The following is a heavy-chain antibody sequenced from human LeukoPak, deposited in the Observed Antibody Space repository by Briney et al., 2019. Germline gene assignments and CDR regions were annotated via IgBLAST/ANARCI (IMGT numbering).Heavy chain of an antibody. CDR1: GFTFSSYA. V-gene: IGHV3-23*01. CDR2: ISGSGGST. CDR3: AKGGGRHAESAAGTVGY. D-gene: IGHD6-13*01. J-gene: IGHJ4*02. Sequence: GGSLRLSCAASGFTFSSYAMSWVRQAPGKGLEWVSAISGSGGSTYYADSVKGRFTISRDNSKNTLYLQMNSLRAEDTAVYYCAKGGGRHAESAAGTVGYWGQGTLVTVSS.